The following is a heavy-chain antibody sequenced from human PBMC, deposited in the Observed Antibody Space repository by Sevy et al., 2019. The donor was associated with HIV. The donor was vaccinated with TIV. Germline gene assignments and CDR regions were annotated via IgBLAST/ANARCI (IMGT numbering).Heavy chain of an antibody. J-gene: IGHJ5*02. CDR3: ARAPPVRSGDDSLNWFDP. CDR2: IYYTGST. Sequence: GSLRLSCTVSGGSISTYYWSWIRQPPGKGLEYIGYIYYTGSTNYNPSLKSRVTISVDTSKNQFSLKLRSVTAVDTAVYYCARAPPVRSGDDSLNWFDPWGQGTLVTVSS. D-gene: IGHD5-12*01. CDR1: GGSISTYY. V-gene: IGHV4-59*01.